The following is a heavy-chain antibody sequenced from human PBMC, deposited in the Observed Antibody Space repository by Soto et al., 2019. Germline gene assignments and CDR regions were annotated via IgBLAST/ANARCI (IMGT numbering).Heavy chain of an antibody. Sequence: PVGSLRLSCAGSVCNFGGFWMHCVRQAPGKGLVWVSRIDNGGTNTVYEDAVKGRFTISRDNAKNTLYLQMNSLRAEDTAVYYCAKDRGRPDAFNIWGQGTMVTVSS. CDR2: IDNGGTNT. V-gene: IGHV3-74*01. J-gene: IGHJ3*02. CDR3: AKDRGRPDAFNI. CDR1: VCNFGGFW.